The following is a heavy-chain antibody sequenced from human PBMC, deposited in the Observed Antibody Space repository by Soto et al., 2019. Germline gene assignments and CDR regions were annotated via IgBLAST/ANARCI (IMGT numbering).Heavy chain of an antibody. D-gene: IGHD5-12*01. CDR3: ARIRNIVLMDLDY. J-gene: IGHJ4*02. CDR2: ISYSGST. V-gene: IGHV4-59*08. Sequence: SETLSLTCTVSGGSISSYYWSWIRQPPGKGLEWVGHISYSGSTNYNPSLKSRVTISVDTSKNQFSLRLSSVTAADTAVYYCARIRNIVLMDLDYSGQGTLVTVSS. CDR1: GGSISSYY.